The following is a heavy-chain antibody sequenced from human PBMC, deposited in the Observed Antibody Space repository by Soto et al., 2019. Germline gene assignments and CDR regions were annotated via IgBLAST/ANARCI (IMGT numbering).Heavy chain of an antibody. CDR1: GYIFTGYY. Sequence: GASVKVSCKASGYIFTGYYMHWVRQAPGQGLEWMGWINPNNGGTNYAQKFQGRVAMTRDTSISTAYLELSGLTSDDTAVYYCTRGASSGWSPSDFWGQGTLVTVS. D-gene: IGHD6-19*01. CDR2: INPNNGGT. V-gene: IGHV1-2*02. J-gene: IGHJ4*02. CDR3: TRGASSGWSPSDF.